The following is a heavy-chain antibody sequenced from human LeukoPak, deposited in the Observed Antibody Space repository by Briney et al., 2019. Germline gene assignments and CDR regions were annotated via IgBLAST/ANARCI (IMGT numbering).Heavy chain of an antibody. D-gene: IGHD1-14*01. V-gene: IGHV4-39*07. Sequence: PSETLSLTCTVSGGSISSSSYYWGWIRQPPGKGLEWIGEINHSGSTNYNPSLKSRVTISVDTSKNQFSLKLSSVTAADTAVYYCARLRYNRIDIWGQGTMVTVSS. J-gene: IGHJ3*02. CDR2: INHSGST. CDR1: GGSISSSSYY. CDR3: ARLRYNRIDI.